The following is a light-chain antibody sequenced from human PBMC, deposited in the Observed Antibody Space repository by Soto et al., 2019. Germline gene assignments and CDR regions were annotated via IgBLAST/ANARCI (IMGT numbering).Light chain of an antibody. CDR2: GES. CDR1: QRVSSN. Sequence: EIVMTQSPATLSVSPGERATLSCRASQRVSSNLAWYQQRPGQSPRLLIYGESSRPTGIPARFSGSGSGTDFTLTISSLQSEDFAVYYCQQYNDWPRTFGQGTKVEI. V-gene: IGKV3-15*01. J-gene: IGKJ1*01. CDR3: QQYNDWPRT.